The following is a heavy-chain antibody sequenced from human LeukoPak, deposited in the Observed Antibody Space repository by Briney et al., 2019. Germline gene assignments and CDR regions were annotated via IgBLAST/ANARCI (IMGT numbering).Heavy chain of an antibody. Sequence: GGSLRLSCAASGFTFSGSAMHWVRQASGEGLEWVGRIRSKANSYATAYAASVKGRFTISRDDSKNTAYLQMNSLKTEDTAVYYCTRRSIAAAGYADYWGQGTLVTVSS. D-gene: IGHD6-13*01. CDR3: TRRSIAAAGYADY. CDR1: GFTFSGSA. V-gene: IGHV3-73*01. CDR2: IRSKANSYAT. J-gene: IGHJ4*02.